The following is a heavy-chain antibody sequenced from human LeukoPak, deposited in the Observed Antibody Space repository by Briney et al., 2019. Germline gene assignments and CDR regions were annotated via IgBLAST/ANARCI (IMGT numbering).Heavy chain of an antibody. CDR3: ARVGSGDHGDYDYYYGMDV. J-gene: IGHJ6*02. V-gene: IGHV3-74*01. Sequence: GGSLRLSCAASGFTFSSYWMHWVRQAPGKGLVWVSRINSDGSSTSYADSVKGQFTISRDNAKNTLYLQMNSLRAEDTAVYYCARVGSGDHGDYDYYYGMDVWGQGTTVTVSS. CDR1: GFTFSSYW. CDR2: INSDGSST. D-gene: IGHD4-17*01.